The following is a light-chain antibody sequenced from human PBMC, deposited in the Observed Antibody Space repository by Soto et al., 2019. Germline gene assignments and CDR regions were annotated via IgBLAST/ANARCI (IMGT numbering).Light chain of an antibody. CDR3: STFGGTGV. J-gene: IGLJ1*01. Sequence: QSALTQPASVSGSPGQSITISCAGTSSDVGDNNYVSWYQQHPGKAPKLMIYEVSNRPSGVSYRFSGSKSGNTASLTISGLQAEDEADYYCSTFGGTGVFGTGTKLTVL. CDR1: SSDVGDNNY. V-gene: IGLV2-14*01. CDR2: EVS.